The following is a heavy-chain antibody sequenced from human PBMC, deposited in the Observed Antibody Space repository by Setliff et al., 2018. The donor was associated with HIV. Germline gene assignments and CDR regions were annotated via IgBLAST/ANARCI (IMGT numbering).Heavy chain of an antibody. CDR1: GGTFSSYA. CDR3: ASGSEGSSSSEFDY. J-gene: IGHJ4*02. CDR2: INPNSGGT. D-gene: IGHD6-6*01. Sequence: ASVKVSCKASGGTFSSYAISWVRQAPGQGLEWMGGINPNSGGTNYAQKFQGWVTMTRDTSISTAYMELSRLRSDDTAVYYCASGSEGSSSSEFDYWGQGTLVTVSS. V-gene: IGHV1-2*04.